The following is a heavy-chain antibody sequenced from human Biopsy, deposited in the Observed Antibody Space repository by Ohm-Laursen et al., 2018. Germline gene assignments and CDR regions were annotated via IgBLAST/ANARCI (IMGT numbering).Heavy chain of an antibody. CDR3: AGAGGHSF. V-gene: IGHV3-66*01. D-gene: IGHD3-16*01. J-gene: IGHJ4*02. Sequence: GSLRLSCAAPEFNVYGNHMNWVRQAPGKGLEWVSMIHGSGRTDYADSVKGRFTVSRDNSKDTVYLQMNALRVDDTAMYYCAGAGGHSFWGQGALVTVSS. CDR2: IHGSGRT. CDR1: EFNVYGNH.